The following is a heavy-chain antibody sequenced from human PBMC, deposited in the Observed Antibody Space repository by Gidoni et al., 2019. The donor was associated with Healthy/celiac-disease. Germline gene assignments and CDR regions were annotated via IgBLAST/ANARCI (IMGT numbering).Heavy chain of an antibody. CDR2: ISSSSSYI. CDR1: GFTFSSYS. D-gene: IGHD2-2*01. V-gene: IGHV3-21*01. J-gene: IGHJ3*02. Sequence: EVQLVESGGGLVKPGGSLRLSCAASGFTFSSYSMNWVRQAQGKGLEWVSSISSSSSYIYYADSVKGRFTISRDNAKNSLYLQMNSRRAEDTAVYYCARDLGYCSSTSCYDPAFDIWGQGTMVTVSS. CDR3: ARDLGYCSSTSCYDPAFDI.